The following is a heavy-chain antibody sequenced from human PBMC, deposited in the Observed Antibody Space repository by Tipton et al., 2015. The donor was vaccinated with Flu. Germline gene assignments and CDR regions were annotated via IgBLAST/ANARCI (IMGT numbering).Heavy chain of an antibody. CDR1: GYTFSSYG. V-gene: IGHV1-18*01. CDR2: ISTSNGDT. D-gene: IGHD3-9*01. J-gene: IGHJ4*02. CDR3: ARIYGILTGYLGVDY. Sequence: QVQLVQSGAEVKKPGASVTVSCKASGYTFSSYGISWVRQAPGQGLEWMGWISTSNGDTNYVQKFQGRVTMTTDTSTNTAYMALRSLRSDDTAVYYCARIYGILTGYLGVDYWGQGTLVTVSS.